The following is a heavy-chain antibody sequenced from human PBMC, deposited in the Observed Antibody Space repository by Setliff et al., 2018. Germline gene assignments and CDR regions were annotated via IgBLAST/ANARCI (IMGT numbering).Heavy chain of an antibody. CDR1: GYIFTDYG. CDR3: SRLVRFCTRTACQRLSGGEF. CDR2: ISPHTGNT. J-gene: IGHJ4*02. Sequence: ASVKVSCKASGYIFTDYGVSWVRQAPGQGLEWVGWISPHTGNTYYTPKLHGRVTLTTDTSARTAYMELRSLSSDDTAVYYCSRLVRFCTRTACQRLSGGEFWGQGTLVTV. V-gene: IGHV1-18*01. D-gene: IGHD2-8*01.